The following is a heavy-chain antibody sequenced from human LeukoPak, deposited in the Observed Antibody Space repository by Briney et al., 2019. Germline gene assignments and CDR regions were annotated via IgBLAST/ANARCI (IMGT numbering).Heavy chain of an antibody. V-gene: IGHV3-21*01. CDR3: VRLRRNNDRSGYYYYYDY. CDR1: GYTFSDFS. CDR2: ISVRSNYR. Sequence: GGSLRLSCAASGYTFSDFSANWVRQAPGKGLEWVSSISVRSNYRYYADSVRGRFTISRDDARDSLFLQMNSLRAEDTAVYCCVRLRRNNDRSGYYYYYDYWGQGTLVTVSS. J-gene: IGHJ4*02. D-gene: IGHD3-22*01.